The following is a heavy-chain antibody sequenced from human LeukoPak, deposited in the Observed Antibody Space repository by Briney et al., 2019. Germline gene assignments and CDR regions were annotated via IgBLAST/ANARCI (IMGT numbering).Heavy chain of an antibody. CDR3: ARGRPHGNDY. CDR2: IASDGSST. Sequence: GGSLRLSCAASGFTFSSYWMNWVRQAPGKGLVWVSRIASDGSSTTYADSVKGRFSISRENAKNTLYLQMNSLRVEDIAVYYCARGRPHGNDYWGQGTLGTASS. V-gene: IGHV3-74*01. J-gene: IGHJ4*02. D-gene: IGHD4-23*01. CDR1: GFTFSSYW.